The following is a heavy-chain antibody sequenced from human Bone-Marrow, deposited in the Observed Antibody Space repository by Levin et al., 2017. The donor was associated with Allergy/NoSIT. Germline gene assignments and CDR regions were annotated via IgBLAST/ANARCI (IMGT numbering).Heavy chain of an antibody. D-gene: IGHD3-22*01. CDR3: AKGGGYDVSGLPLNRWFDP. CDR1: GFTFSTYA. CDR2: ISGTETTTKFSGT. V-gene: IGHV3-23*01. J-gene: IGHJ5*02. Sequence: GGSLRLSCVASGFTFSTYAMSWLRLAPGKGLEWVSSISGTETTTKFSGTYYADSVKGRFTISRDDSINTLYLQINSLRDEDTAIYHCAKGGGYDVSGLPLNRWFDPWGQGTLVTVSS.